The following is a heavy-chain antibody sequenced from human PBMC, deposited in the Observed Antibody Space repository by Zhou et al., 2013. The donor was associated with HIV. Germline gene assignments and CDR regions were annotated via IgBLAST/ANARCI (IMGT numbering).Heavy chain of an antibody. J-gene: IGHJ5*02. V-gene: IGHV1-69*05. Sequence: QVQLVQSGAEVKKPGSSVKVSCKASGGTFSSYAISWVRQAPGQGLEWMGGIIPIFGTANYAQKFQGRVTITTDESTSTAYMELSSLRSEDTAVYYCARDRVWDTAMALSWFDPWGQGTLGHRLL. CDR2: IIPIFGTA. CDR3: ARDRVWDTAMALSWFDP. D-gene: IGHD5-18*01. CDR1: GGTFSSYA.